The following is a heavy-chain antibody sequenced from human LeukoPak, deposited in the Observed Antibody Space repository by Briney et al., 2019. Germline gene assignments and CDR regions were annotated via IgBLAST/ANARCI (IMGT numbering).Heavy chain of an antibody. Sequence: PGGSLRLSCAVSGFTLDDYAMNWVRQAPGKGLEWVANINWNGGSTGYGDSVKGCFSISRDNAKNSVFLQMHSLRADDTAFYCARDMLLGDAFDIWGQGTMVIVSS. D-gene: IGHD3-10*02. J-gene: IGHJ3*02. CDR1: GFTLDDYA. CDR3: ARDMLLGDAFDI. CDR2: INWNGGST. V-gene: IGHV3-20*04.